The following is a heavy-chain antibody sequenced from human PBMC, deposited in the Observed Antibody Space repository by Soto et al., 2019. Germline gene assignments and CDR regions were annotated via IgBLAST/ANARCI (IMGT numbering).Heavy chain of an antibody. CDR1: GFTFSSYG. D-gene: IGHD4-17*01. CDR3: AKISVTDDNYYYVMDV. J-gene: IGHJ6*02. CDR2: ISYDGSNK. Sequence: PGWSLRLSCAASGFTFSSYGMHWVRQAPGKGLEWVAVISYDGSNKYYADSVKGRFTISRDNSKNTLYLQMNSLRAEDTAVYYCAKISVTDDNYYYVMDVWGQGTTVTGSS. V-gene: IGHV3-30*18.